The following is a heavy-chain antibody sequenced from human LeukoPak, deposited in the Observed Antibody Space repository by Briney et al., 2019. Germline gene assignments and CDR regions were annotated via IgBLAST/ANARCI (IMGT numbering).Heavy chain of an antibody. CDR3: ARVVDCSSTSCYAENWFDP. V-gene: IGHV4-39*07. D-gene: IGHD2-2*01. CDR2: IYYSGST. Sequence: SETLSLTCTVSGGSISSSSSYWGWIRQPPGKGLEWIGSIYYSGSTNYNPSLKSRVTISVDTSKNQFSLKLSSVTAADTAVYYCARVVDCSSTSCYAENWFDPWGQGTLVTVSS. J-gene: IGHJ5*02. CDR1: GGSISSSSSY.